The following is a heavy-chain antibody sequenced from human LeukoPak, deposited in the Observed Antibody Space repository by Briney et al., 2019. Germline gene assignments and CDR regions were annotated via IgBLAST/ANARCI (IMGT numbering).Heavy chain of an antibody. D-gene: IGHD4-11*01. Sequence: GGSLRLSCAASGFTFISYNMNWVRQAPGKGLEWVSLISSTSSTLYYADSVKGRFTISRDNAKNSLYLQMNSLKTEDTAVYYCASVAVTTYSLLAFDIWGQGTMVTVSS. J-gene: IGHJ3*02. V-gene: IGHV3-48*04. CDR1: GFTFISYN. CDR3: ASVAVTTYSLLAFDI. CDR2: ISSTSSTL.